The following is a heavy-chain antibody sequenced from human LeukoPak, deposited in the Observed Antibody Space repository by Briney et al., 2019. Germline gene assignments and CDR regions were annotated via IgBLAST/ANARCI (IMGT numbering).Heavy chain of an antibody. CDR3: ATLGGHSLAPHNGY. J-gene: IGHJ4*02. V-gene: IGHV1-2*02. Sequence: GASVKVSCEASGYTFTGPFVHWVRQAPGQGLEWMGWINPNSGDTKYAQKFRGRLTMTRDTSITTAYMELSRLSSDDTAVYYCATLGGHSLAPHNGYWGQGTLLTVSS. CDR2: INPNSGDT. CDR1: GYTFTGPF. D-gene: IGHD2-8*01.